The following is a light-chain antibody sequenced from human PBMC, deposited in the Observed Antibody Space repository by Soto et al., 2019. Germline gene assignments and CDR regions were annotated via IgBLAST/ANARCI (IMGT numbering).Light chain of an antibody. CDR2: SND. CDR1: TSNIGSNT. J-gene: IGLJ3*02. V-gene: IGLV1-44*01. CDR3: AIWDLTMSAWV. Sequence: QSVLTQPPSASGTPGQRVSISCSGTTSNIGSNTVSCSHHLPGTAPKLLIYSNDQRPSGVPGRFSGSKSGTSASLAISGLQSEDEADYYCAIWDLTMSAWVFGGGTKLTVL.